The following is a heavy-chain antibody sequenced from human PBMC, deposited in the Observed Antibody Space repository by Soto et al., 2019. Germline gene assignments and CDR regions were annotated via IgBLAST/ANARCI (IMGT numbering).Heavy chain of an antibody. CDR3: ARARYFDDSSVLEY. J-gene: IGHJ4*02. CDR1: GYTFTSYP. CDR2: INVGNSNT. Sequence: GASVKVSCKASGYTFTSYPMHWVRQAPGQRLEWMGWINVGNSNTKYSQKFQGRVTISRDTSASTAYMELSSLRSEDTSVYYCARARYFDDSSVLEYWGKGALVTVSS. D-gene: IGHD3-22*01. V-gene: IGHV1-3*01.